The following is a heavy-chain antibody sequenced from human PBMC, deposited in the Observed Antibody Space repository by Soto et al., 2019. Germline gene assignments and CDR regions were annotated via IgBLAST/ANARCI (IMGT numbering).Heavy chain of an antibody. V-gene: IGHV1-2*02. CDR3: AKAQFGSSTWYYYGMDV. Sequence: ASVKVSCKASGYTFTDYFMYWVRRAPGQGLEWMGWINPKSGGTNYAQKFQDRVTMARDTSINTAYMELSRLRSDDTAMYYCAKAQFGSSTWYYYGMDVWGQGTTVTVSS. CDR2: INPKSGGT. D-gene: IGHD6-13*01. J-gene: IGHJ6*02. CDR1: GYTFTDYF.